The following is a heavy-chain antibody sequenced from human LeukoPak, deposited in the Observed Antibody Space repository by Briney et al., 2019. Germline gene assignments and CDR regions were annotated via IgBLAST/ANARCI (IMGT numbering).Heavy chain of an antibody. CDR3: ARMEGVHFDY. CDR1: GDTITGYY. D-gene: IGHD3-10*01. Sequence: ASVKVSCKASGDTITGYYMHWVRHAPGQRLEWMRWINPNSAGTNYAQKFQRTVTMTLNTSTSTSSHEQSGLRSEDTDVYYCARMEGVHFDYWGQGTLVTVSS. J-gene: IGHJ4*02. V-gene: IGHV1-2*02. CDR2: INPNSAGT.